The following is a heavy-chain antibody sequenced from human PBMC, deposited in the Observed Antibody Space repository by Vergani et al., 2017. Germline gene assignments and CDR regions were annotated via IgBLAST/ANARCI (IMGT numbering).Heavy chain of an antibody. D-gene: IGHD3-10*01. J-gene: IGHJ3*02. CDR2: ISRSSSTI. V-gene: IGHV3-48*01. CDR3: ARDIVDSMVRGSFLAASDAFDI. CDR1: GFTFSSYS. Sequence: EVQLVESGGGFLQPGGSLRLSCAASGFTFSSYSMNWVRQAPGKGLAWVSYISRSSSTIYYADSVKGRFTISRDNAKNSLYLQMNSLRAEDTAVYYCARDIVDSMVRGSFLAASDAFDIWGQGTMVTVSS.